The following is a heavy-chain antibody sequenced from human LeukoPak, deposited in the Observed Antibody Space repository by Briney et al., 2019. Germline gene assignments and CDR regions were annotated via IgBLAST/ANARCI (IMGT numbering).Heavy chain of an antibody. CDR3: ARVRIQLWAPGDFVY. Sequence: PGRSLRLSCAASGFTFSSYSMNWVRQAPGKGLEWVSSISSSSSYIYYADSVKGRFTISRDNAKNSLYLQMNSLRAEDTAVYYCARVRIQLWAPGDFVYWGQGTLVTVSS. CDR1: GFTFSSYS. V-gene: IGHV3-21*01. J-gene: IGHJ4*02. D-gene: IGHD5-18*01. CDR2: ISSSSSYI.